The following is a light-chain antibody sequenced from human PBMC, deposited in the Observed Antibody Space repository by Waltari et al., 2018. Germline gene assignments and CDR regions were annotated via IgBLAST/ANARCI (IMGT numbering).Light chain of an antibody. V-gene: IGKV1-39*01. CDR2: SAS. Sequence: DIRITQSPSSLSASGGDRVTINCRASQNVGNYLSWYQQRPGTAPRRLMHSASPLQPGVPSRFDGSGSGTAFTLTITDLQPEDSATYYCHQSYSLPHTFGQGTKLEIQ. J-gene: IGKJ2*01. CDR3: HQSYSLPHT. CDR1: QNVGNY.